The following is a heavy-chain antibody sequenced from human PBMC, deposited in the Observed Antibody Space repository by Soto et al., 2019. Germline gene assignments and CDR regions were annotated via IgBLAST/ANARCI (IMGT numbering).Heavy chain of an antibody. V-gene: IGHV3-30*18. CDR1: GFTFSSYG. CDR3: ANSYGDWVQAVAGAGYYYDGMDV. J-gene: IGHJ6*02. CDR2: ISYDGSNK. Sequence: QVQLVESGGGVVQPGRSLRLSCAASGFTFSSYGMHWVRQAPGKGLEWVAVISYDGSNKYYADSVKGRFTISRDNSKNTMELQMNSLRAEDTAVYYCANSYGDWVQAVAGAGYYYDGMDVWGQGTTVTVSS. D-gene: IGHD4-17*01.